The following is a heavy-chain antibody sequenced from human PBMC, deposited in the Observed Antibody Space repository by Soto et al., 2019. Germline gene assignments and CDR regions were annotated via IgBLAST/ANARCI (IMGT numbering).Heavy chain of an antibody. J-gene: IGHJ4*02. CDR2: ISAYNDYT. V-gene: IGHV1-18*01. Sequence: QLQLVQSGAEVKKTGASVKVSCKASGYTFTDHGISWVRQAPGQGFEWMGWISAYNDYTAYAQKFQGRVTMTTDKYTNTAYMELRSLTSDDTAVYYCAKDRPRLTQNFLDVYWGQGTLVTVSS. CDR1: GYTFTDHG. D-gene: IGHD3-16*01. CDR3: AKDRPRLTQNFLDVY.